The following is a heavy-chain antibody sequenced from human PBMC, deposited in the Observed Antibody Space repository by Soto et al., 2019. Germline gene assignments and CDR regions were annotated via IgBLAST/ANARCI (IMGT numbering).Heavy chain of an antibody. CDR1: GGTFSSYA. Sequence: QVQLVQSGAEVKKPGSSVKVSCKASGGTFSSYAISWVRQAPGQGLEWMGGIIPIFGTANYAQKFQGRVTITADESTSTAYMELSSLRSEDTAVYYCARERRITIFGVVTSRWKERLDPWGQGTLVTVSS. V-gene: IGHV1-69*01. J-gene: IGHJ5*02. CDR2: IIPIFGTA. D-gene: IGHD3-3*01. CDR3: ARERRITIFGVVTSRWKERLDP.